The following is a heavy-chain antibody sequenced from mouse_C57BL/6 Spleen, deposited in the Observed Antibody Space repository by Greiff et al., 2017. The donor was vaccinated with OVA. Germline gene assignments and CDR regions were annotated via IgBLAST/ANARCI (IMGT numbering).Heavy chain of an antibody. V-gene: IGHV1-69*01. CDR2: IDPSDSYT. Sequence: VQLQQPGAELVMPGASVKLSCKASGYTFTSYWMHWVKQRPGQGLEWIGEIDPSDSYTNYNQKFKGKSTLTVDKSSSTAYMQLSSLTSEDSAVYYCARSGSNVLDWGQGTTLTVSS. CDR3: ARSGSNVLD. J-gene: IGHJ2*01. D-gene: IGHD2-5*01. CDR1: GYTFTSYW.